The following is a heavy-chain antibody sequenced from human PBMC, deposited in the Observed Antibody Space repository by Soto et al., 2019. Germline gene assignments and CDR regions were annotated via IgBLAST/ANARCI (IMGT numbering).Heavy chain of an antibody. CDR2: IIPIVDVA. V-gene: IGHV1-69*04. Sequence: QVQMEQSGPEVRKPGSSLKVSCKPSGGFLSSFAINWGRQAPGQGLEWMGRIIPIVDVANSAPRCQDRITFTADKSTGTAYIELSSLGPDDTAGYYCAGGASSPWFYVDHWGLGSLVTVSS. J-gene: IGHJ4*02. CDR1: GGFLSSFA. D-gene: IGHD6-13*01. CDR3: AGGASSPWFYVDH.